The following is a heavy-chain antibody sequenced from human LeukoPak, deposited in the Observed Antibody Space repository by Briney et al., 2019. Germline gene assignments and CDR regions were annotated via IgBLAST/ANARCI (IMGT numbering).Heavy chain of an antibody. CDR3: ATDTFYMKGFDP. CDR1: GFNFGNAW. V-gene: IGHV3-15*07. CDR2: IKSKVDGGAI. Sequence: PGGSLRLSCAASGFNFGNAWMYWVRQAPGKGLEWVGRIKSKVDGGAIDYPTPVKARFTMSRDDSSNILYLQMNSLKTEDTARYYCATDTFYMKGFDPWGQGTQVIVSS. J-gene: IGHJ5*02. D-gene: IGHD2/OR15-2a*01.